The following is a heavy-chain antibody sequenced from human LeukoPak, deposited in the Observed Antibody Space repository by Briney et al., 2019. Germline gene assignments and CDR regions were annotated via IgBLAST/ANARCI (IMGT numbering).Heavy chain of an antibody. V-gene: IGHV3-23*01. Sequence: PGGSLRLSCAASGFTFSSYAMSWVRQAPGKGLEWVSGISGSGGSTYYADSVKGRFTISRDNSKNTLYLQMNSLRAEDTAVYYCAKGDIVATFHFDYWGQGTLVTVSS. J-gene: IGHJ4*02. D-gene: IGHD5-12*01. CDR3: AKGDIVATFHFDY. CDR2: ISGSGGST. CDR1: GFTFSSYA.